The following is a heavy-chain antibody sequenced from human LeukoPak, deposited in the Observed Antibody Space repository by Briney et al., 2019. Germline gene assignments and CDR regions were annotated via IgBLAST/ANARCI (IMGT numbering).Heavy chain of an antibody. CDR2: INPNSGGT. CDR3: ARGYDKSSLGI. Sequence: ASVKVSCKASGYTFTAYYMHWVRRAPGQGLEWMGWINPNSGGTSYAQNFQDRVTMTRDTSISAAYMELNRLTSDDTAVYYCARGYDKSSLGIWGQGTMVTVSS. J-gene: IGHJ3*02. CDR1: GYTFTAYY. D-gene: IGHD3-22*01. V-gene: IGHV1-2*02.